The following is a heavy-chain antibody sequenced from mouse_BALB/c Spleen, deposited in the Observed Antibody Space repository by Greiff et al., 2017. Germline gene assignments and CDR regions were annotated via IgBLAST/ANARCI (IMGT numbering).Heavy chain of an antibody. CDR1: GFSLTSYG. CDR2: IWSGGST. D-gene: IGHD1-1*01. V-gene: IGHV2-2*02. J-gene: IGHJ4*01. CDR3: ATHYYGSSYYAMDY. Sequence: LQESGPGLVQPSQSLSITCTVSGFSLTSYGVHWVRQSPGKGLEWLGVIWSGGSTDYNAAFISRLSISKDNSKSQVFFKMNSLQANDTAIYYRATHYYGSSYYAMDYWGQGTSVTVSS.